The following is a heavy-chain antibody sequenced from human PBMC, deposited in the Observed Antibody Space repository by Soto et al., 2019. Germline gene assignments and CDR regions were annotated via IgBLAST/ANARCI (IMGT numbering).Heavy chain of an antibody. V-gene: IGHV6-1*01. CDR1: VDSVSGNSAA. D-gene: IGHD1-1*01. CDR2: TYYRSRWYN. J-gene: IGHJ4*02. Sequence: SQTLSLTCSISVDSVSGNSAAWNWIRQSPSRGLEWLGRTYYRSRWYNDYAVSVKSRITVTPDTSKNQFSLHLNSVTPEDTAVYYCAREFQYHLRSERYLDSWGQRALVTVSS. CDR3: AREFQYHLRSERYLDS.